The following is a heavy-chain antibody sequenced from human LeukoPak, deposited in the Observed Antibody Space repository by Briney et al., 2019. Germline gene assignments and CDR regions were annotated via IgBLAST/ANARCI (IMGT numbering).Heavy chain of an antibody. V-gene: IGHV1-46*03. CDR2: INPSGGST. CDR1: GYTFTSYY. J-gene: IGHJ6*03. Sequence: GASVKVSCKASGYTFTSYYMHWVRQAPGQGREWMGIINPSGGSTSYAQKFQGRVTMTRDTSTSTVYMELSSLRSEDTAVYYCARDRSLKALAYYMDVWGKGTTVTVSS. CDR3: ARDRSLKALAYYMDV. D-gene: IGHD1-1*01.